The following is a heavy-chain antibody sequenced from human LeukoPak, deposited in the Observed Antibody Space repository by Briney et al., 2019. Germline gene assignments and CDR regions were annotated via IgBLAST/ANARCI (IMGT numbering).Heavy chain of an antibody. CDR1: GYTFTSYY. CDR3: ARARLPIVVVPSASQDPVDY. V-gene: IGHV1-46*01. J-gene: IGHJ4*02. Sequence: GASVKVSCKASGYTFTSYYMHWVRQAPGHGLEWMGIINPSGGITNNAQKFQGRLTMTRGTSTSTVYMELSSLTSEDTAVYYCARARLPIVVVPSASQDPVDYWGQGTLVTVSS. CDR2: INPSGGIT. D-gene: IGHD2-2*01.